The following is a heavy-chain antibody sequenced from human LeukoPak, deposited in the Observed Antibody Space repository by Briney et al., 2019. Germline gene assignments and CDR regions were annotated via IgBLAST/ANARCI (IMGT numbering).Heavy chain of an antibody. D-gene: IGHD6-13*01. CDR3: ARDREQLYDY. Sequence: PSETLSHTCTVSGGSISSYYWSWIRQPPGKGLEWIGYIYYSGSTNYNPSLKSRVTISVDTSKNQFSLKLSSVTAADTAVYYCARDREQLYDYWGQGTLVTVSS. CDR1: GGSISSYY. V-gene: IGHV4-59*01. CDR2: IYYSGST. J-gene: IGHJ4*02.